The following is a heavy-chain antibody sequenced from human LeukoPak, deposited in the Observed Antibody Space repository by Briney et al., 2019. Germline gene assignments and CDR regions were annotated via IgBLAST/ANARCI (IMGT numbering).Heavy chain of an antibody. CDR3: ARLDCSSTSCYS. CDR1: GGSISSGSYY. Sequence: PSETLSLTCTVSGGSISSGSYYWSWIRQPAGKGLEWIGRIYTSGSTNYNPSLKSRVTMSVDTSKNQFSLKLSSVTAADTAVYYCARLDCSSTSCYSWGQGTLVTVSS. J-gene: IGHJ4*02. CDR2: IYTSGST. D-gene: IGHD2-2*02. V-gene: IGHV4-61*02.